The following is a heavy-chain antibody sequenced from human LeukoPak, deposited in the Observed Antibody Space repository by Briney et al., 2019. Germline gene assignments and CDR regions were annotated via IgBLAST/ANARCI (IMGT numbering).Heavy chain of an antibody. J-gene: IGHJ4*02. V-gene: IGHV4-61*02. CDR1: GGSISSGSYY. CDR3: ARATLELLGERFDY. D-gene: IGHD1-26*01. CDR2: IYTSGST. Sequence: SETLSLTCTVSGGSISSGSYYWSWIRQPAGKGLEWIGRIYTSGSTNYNPSLKSRVTISVDTSKNQFSLKLSSVTAADTAVYYCARATLELLGERFDYWLPVTLVTGSS.